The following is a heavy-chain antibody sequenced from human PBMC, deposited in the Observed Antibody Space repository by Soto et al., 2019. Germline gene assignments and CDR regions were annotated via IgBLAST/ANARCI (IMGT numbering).Heavy chain of an antibody. V-gene: IGHV4-61*01. Sequence: QVQLQESGPGLVKPSETLSLTCTVSGGSVSSGSYYWGWIRQPPGKGLEWIGYIYYSGSTNYNPSLKSRVTISVDTSKNQFSLKLSSVTAADTAVYYCARGYSSSWVDYWGQGTLVTVSS. CDR2: IYYSGST. CDR3: ARGYSSSWVDY. D-gene: IGHD6-13*01. J-gene: IGHJ4*02. CDR1: GGSVSSGSYY.